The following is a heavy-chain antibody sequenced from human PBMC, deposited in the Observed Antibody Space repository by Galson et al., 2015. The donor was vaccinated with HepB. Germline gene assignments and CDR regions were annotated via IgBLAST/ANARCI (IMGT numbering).Heavy chain of an antibody. CDR2: INPNSGGT. D-gene: IGHD3-22*01. CDR3: ATYYYDSSGYERKNWFDP. V-gene: IGHV1-2*02. CDR1: GYTFTGYY. J-gene: IGHJ5*02. Sequence: SVKVSCKASGYTFTGYYMHWVRQAPGQGLEWMGWINPNSGGTNYAQKFQGRVTMTRDTSISTAYMELSRLRSDDTAVYYCATYYYDSSGYERKNWFDPWGQGTLVTVSS.